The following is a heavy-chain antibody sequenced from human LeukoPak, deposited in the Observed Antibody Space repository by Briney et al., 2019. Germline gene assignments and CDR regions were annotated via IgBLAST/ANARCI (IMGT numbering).Heavy chain of an antibody. Sequence: GGSLRLSCAASGFTFSSCAMSCVRQAPGKGLEWVSGISGSGGGPIYADSVKGRFTISRDNSKNTLYLQMNSLRAEDTALYYCAKRMTTVTNFDYWGQGTLVTVSS. V-gene: IGHV3-23*01. CDR2: ISGSGGGP. CDR3: AKRMTTVTNFDY. CDR1: GFTFSSCA. J-gene: IGHJ4*02. D-gene: IGHD4-17*01.